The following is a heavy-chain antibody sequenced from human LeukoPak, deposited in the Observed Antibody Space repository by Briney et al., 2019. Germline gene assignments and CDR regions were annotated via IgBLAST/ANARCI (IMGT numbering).Heavy chain of an antibody. CDR2: IIPIFGTA. D-gene: IGHD5-18*01. Sequence: VASVKVSFKASGGTFSSYAISWVRQAPGQGLEWMGGIIPIFGTANYAQKFQGRVTITADESTSTAYMELSSLRSEDTAVYYCAREGPFPWIQLWSHSRSLDYWGQGTLVTVSS. V-gene: IGHV1-69*13. J-gene: IGHJ4*02. CDR3: AREGPFPWIQLWSHSRSLDY. CDR1: GGTFSSYA.